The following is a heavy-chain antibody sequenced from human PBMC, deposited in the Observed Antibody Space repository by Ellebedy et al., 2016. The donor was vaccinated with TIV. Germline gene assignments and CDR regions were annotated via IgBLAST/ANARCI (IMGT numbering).Heavy chain of an antibody. CDR3: ASQRRGGGDY. CDR1: GGTFSSYA. D-gene: IGHD3-10*01. Sequence: SVKVSXKASGGTFSSYAISWVRQAPGQGLEWMGGIIPIFGTANYAQKFQGRVTITADESTSTAYMELSSLRSEDTAVYYCASQRRGGGDYWGQGTLVTVSS. J-gene: IGHJ4*02. CDR2: IIPIFGTA. V-gene: IGHV1-69*13.